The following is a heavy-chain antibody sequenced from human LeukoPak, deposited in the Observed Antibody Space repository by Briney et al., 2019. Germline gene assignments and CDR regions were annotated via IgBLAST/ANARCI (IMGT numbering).Heavy chain of an antibody. V-gene: IGHV3-23*01. CDR2: ITSGENT. J-gene: IGHJ4*02. D-gene: IGHD6-13*01. Sequence: PGGSLRLSCAASGFTFSSYGMSWVRQAPGKGLEWVSTITSGENTYYADSVKGRFTISRDNSKNTLYLQMNSLRAEDTAVYYCAKRLSSSSTWYYFDYWGQGTLVTVSS. CDR1: GFTFSSYG. CDR3: AKRLSSSSTWYYFDY.